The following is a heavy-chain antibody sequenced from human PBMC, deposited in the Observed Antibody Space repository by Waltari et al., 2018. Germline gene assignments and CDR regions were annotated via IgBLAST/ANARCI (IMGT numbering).Heavy chain of an antibody. Sequence: QVQLVQSGAEVKKPGSSVKVSCKASGGTFSSYAISWVRQAPGQGLDWMGVIIHVLCIANDAKKFQGRVTITEDKSTGTAYMELSSLGSEDAAVYYCAGYGDYYDYWGQGTLVTVSS. J-gene: IGHJ4*02. CDR3: AGYGDYYDY. D-gene: IGHD4-17*01. CDR1: GGTFSSYA. V-gene: IGHV1-69*10. CDR2: IIHVLCIA.